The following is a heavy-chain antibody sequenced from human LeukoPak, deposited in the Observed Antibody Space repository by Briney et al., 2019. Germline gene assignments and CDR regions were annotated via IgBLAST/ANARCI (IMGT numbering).Heavy chain of an antibody. V-gene: IGHV3-23*01. Sequence: GGSLRLSCAASGFTLSSYAMSWVRQAPGKGLEWVSAISGSGGSTYYADSVKGRFTISRDNSKNTLYLQMNSLRAEDTAVYYCAKELGLGYCSSTSCYSYRSYGMDVWGQGTTVTVSS. CDR3: AKELGLGYCSSTSCYSYRSYGMDV. CDR1: GFTLSSYA. J-gene: IGHJ6*02. CDR2: ISGSGGST. D-gene: IGHD2-2*02.